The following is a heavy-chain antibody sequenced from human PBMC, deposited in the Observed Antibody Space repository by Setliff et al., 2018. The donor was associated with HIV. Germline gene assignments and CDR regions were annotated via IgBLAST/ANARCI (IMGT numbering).Heavy chain of an antibody. V-gene: IGHV1-69*13. Sequence: ASVKVSCKISGYTLTEVSMHWVRQAPGQGLEWMGGIIPIFGTTNYAQRFQGRVSITADASTSTAYMELSSLRSEDTAMYFCARDNYYDTSGAIGYWGQGTMVTVSS. CDR2: IIPIFGTT. CDR1: GYTLTEVS. CDR3: ARDNYYDTSGAIGY. D-gene: IGHD3-22*01. J-gene: IGHJ4*02.